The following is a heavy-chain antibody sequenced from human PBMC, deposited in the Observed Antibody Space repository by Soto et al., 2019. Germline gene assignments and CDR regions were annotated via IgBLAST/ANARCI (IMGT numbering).Heavy chain of an antibody. CDR3: VRAQNPYHYDSSGYFDY. D-gene: IGHD3-22*01. CDR1: SYSISSGYY. V-gene: IGHV4-38-2*01. J-gene: IGHJ4*02. Sequence: SETLSLTCAVSSYSISSGYYWDWIRQPPGKGLEWIGSIYHSGTTYYNPSLMSRVTISVDTSKNQFSLNLNSVTASDTAVYYCVRAQNPYHYDSSGYFDYWGQGTLVTVSS. CDR2: IYHSGTT.